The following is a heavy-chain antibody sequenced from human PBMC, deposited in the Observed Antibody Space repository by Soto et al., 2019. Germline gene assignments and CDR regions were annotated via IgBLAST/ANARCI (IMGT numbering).Heavy chain of an antibody. V-gene: IGHV3-30*18. J-gene: IGHJ4*02. CDR3: AKYHNRGWLRSGGPLDY. CDR2: ISYDGSNK. CDR1: GFTFSTYG. D-gene: IGHD5-12*01. Sequence: QVQLVESGGGVVQPGRSLRLSCAASGFTFSTYGLHWVRQAPGKGLEWVALISYDGSNKYYVDSVKGRFTISRDNSKNTLYLQMNSLRAEDTAVYYCAKYHNRGWLRSGGPLDYWGLGTLVTVSS.